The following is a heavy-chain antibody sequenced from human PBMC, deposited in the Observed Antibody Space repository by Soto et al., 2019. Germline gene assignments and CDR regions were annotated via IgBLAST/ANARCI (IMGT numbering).Heavy chain of an antibody. Sequence: GGSLRLSCVASGFTFSSYSMNWVRQAPGKGLEWVSSISSSSSYIYYADSVKGRFTISRDNAKNSLYLQMNSLRAEDTAVYYCARDGIAVAGPFDYWGQGTLVTVSS. V-gene: IGHV3-21*01. CDR3: ARDGIAVAGPFDY. CDR1: GFTFSSYS. D-gene: IGHD6-19*01. J-gene: IGHJ4*02. CDR2: ISSSSSYI.